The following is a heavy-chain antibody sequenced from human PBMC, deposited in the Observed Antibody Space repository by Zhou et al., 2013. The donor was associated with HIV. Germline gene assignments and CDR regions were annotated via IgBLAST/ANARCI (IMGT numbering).Heavy chain of an antibody. J-gene: IGHJ4*02. D-gene: IGHD2-21*01. Sequence: QVQLVQSGAEVKKPGSSVKVSCKASGGTFSSYAISWVRQAPGQGLEWMGGIIPIFGTANYAQKFQGRVTITADESTSTAYMELSSLRSEDTAVYYCARGGGLYCGGDCYSAVLDYWGQGTLVTVSS. CDR1: GGTFSSYA. V-gene: IGHV1-69*12. CDR3: ARGGGLYCGGDCYSAVLDY. CDR2: IIPIFGTA.